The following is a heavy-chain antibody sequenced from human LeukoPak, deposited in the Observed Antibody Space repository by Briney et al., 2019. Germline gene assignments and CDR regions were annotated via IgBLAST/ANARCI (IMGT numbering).Heavy chain of an antibody. CDR1: GFTFSSYW. CDR2: INNDGSYS. Sequence: GGSLRLSCAASGFTFSSYWMSWVRQAPGKGLEWVSRINNDGSYSGYADSVKGRFTISRDNAKNTLYLQMNSLRAEDTAVYYCAIYNWNTAFDYWGQGTLVTVSS. CDR3: AIYNWNTAFDY. J-gene: IGHJ4*02. D-gene: IGHD1/OR15-1a*01. V-gene: IGHV3-74*01.